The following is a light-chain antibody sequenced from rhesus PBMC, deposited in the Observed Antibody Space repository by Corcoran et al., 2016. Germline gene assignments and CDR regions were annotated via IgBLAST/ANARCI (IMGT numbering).Light chain of an antibody. V-gene: IGKV2S9*01. CDR3: MQGTHWPWT. CDR1: QSLVHSDGKTY. J-gene: IGKJ1*01. CDR2: QVS. Sequence: DVVMTQSPLSLPVTLGQPASISCRSSQSLVHSDGKTYLSWLQQKPGQPPRRLIYQVSNRDSGVPDRFSGSGAGTDFTLKISRVEAEDVGVYYFMQGTHWPWTFGQGTKVEIK.